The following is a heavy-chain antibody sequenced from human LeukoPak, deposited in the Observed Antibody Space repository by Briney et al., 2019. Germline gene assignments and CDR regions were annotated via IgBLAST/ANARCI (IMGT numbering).Heavy chain of an antibody. D-gene: IGHD3-22*01. Sequence: GASVKVCRKASGYTFTNYGVSWERQAPGQGLEWMGWISAYNGNTNYAQKFQGRVTMTTDTSTSTAYLELMGLRSDDTAVDYCAYSNYYDYSGYYTYLEHWGEGTLVTVSS. CDR2: ISAYNGNT. J-gene: IGHJ4*02. CDR3: AYSNYYDYSGYYTYLEH. V-gene: IGHV1-18*01. CDR1: GYTFTNYG.